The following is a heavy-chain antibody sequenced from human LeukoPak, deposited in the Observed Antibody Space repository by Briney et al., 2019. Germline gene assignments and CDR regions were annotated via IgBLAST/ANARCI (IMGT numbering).Heavy chain of an antibody. CDR2: IIPIFGTA. D-gene: IGHD3-10*01. Sequence: SVKVSCKASGGTFSSYAISWVRQAPGQGLEWMGGIIPIFGTANYAQKFQGRVTITADKSTSTAYMELSSLRSEDTAVYYCATDIYGSGPPVGDTIDYWGQGTLVTVSS. J-gene: IGHJ4*02. V-gene: IGHV1-69*06. CDR3: ATDIYGSGPPVGDTIDY. CDR1: GGTFSSYA.